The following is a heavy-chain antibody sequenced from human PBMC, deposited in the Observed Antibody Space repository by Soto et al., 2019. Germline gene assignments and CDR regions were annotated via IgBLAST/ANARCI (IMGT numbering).Heavy chain of an antibody. CDR1: GFTFSSYA. Sequence: SLRLSCSASGFTFSSYAMHWVRQAPGKGLEYVSAISSNGGSTYYADSVKGRFTISRDNSKNTLYLQMSNLRAEDTAVYYCRSPPRRRFDYWGQGTLVTVSS. V-gene: IGHV3-64D*06. D-gene: IGHD1-26*01. CDR3: RSPPRRRFDY. CDR2: ISSNGGST. J-gene: IGHJ4*02.